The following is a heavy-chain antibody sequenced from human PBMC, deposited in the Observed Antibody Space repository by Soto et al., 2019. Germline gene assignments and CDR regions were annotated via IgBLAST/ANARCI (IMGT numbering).Heavy chain of an antibody. CDR2: IWYDGSNK. CDR3: ASSGSGSYYKRSYYYYGMDV. J-gene: IGHJ6*02. CDR1: GFTFSSYG. D-gene: IGHD3-10*01. Sequence: QVQLVESGGGVVQPGRSLRLSCAASGFTFSSYGMHWVRQAPGKGLEWVAVIWYDGSNKYYADSVKGRFTISRDNSKNTLYLQMNRLRAEDTAVYYCASSGSGSYYKRSYYYYGMDVWGQGTTVTVSS. V-gene: IGHV3-33*01.